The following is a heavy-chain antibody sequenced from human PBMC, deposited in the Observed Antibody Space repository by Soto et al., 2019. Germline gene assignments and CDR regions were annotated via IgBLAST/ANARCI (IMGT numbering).Heavy chain of an antibody. CDR2: IFPGDSDT. V-gene: IGHV5-51*01. D-gene: IGHD3-10*01. CDR3: ARHHTMVRGVVTHFYN. Sequence: PGESLKISCKASGYSFTSYWIGWVRQMPGKGLEWMGIIFPGDSDTRYSPSFQGQVSFSADKSISTAYLQWSSLKASDTAIYYCARHHTMVRGVVTHFYNWGQGTLVTVSS. J-gene: IGHJ4*02. CDR1: GYSFTSYW.